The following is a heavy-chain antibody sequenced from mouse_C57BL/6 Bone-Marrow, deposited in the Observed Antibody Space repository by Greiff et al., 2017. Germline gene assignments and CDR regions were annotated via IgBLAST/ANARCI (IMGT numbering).Heavy chain of an antibody. CDR1: GYTFTSYW. CDR2: IYPGSGST. J-gene: IGHJ1*03. D-gene: IGHD2-3*01. V-gene: IGHV1-55*01. CDR3: AMLCDSYLIWYFDV. Sequence: VQLQQPGAELVKPGASVKMSCKASGYTFTSYWITWVKQRPGQGLEWIGDIYPGSGSTNYNEKFKSKATLTVDTSSSTASMQLNSLTSEDSAVYYGAMLCDSYLIWYFDVWGTGTTVTVSS.